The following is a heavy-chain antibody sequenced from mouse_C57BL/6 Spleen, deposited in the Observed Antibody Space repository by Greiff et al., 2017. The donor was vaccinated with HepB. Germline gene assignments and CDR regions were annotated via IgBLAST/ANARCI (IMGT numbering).Heavy chain of an antibody. D-gene: IGHD2-2*01. Sequence: EVKLMESGGGLVKPGGSLKLSCAASGFTFSSYAMSWVRHTPEKRLEWVATISDGGSYTYYPDNVKGRFTISRDNAKNNLYLQMSHLKSEDTAMYYCAREGGVTTGFDYWGQGTTLTVSS. V-gene: IGHV5-4*01. CDR2: ISDGGSYT. CDR3: AREGGVTTGFDY. J-gene: IGHJ2*01. CDR1: GFTFSSYA.